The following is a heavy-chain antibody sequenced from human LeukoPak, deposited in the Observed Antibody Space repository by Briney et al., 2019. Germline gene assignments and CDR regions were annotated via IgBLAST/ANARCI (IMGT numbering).Heavy chain of an antibody. CDR3: AKVVLLLTASDAFDF. V-gene: IGHV3-23*01. Sequence: GGSLRLSCAASGFTFSSNAMSWVRQAPGKGLEWVSTISGNYGSTYYADSVKGRFTISRDNFKNTVFLRMNSLKAEDTAVYYCAKVVLLLTASDAFDFWGQGTKVTVSS. CDR1: GFTFSSNA. D-gene: IGHD2-21*02. J-gene: IGHJ3*01. CDR2: ISGNYGST.